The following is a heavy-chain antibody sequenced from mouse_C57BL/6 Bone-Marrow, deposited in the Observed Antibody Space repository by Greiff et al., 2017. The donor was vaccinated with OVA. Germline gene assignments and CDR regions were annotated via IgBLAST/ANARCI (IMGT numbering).Heavy chain of an antibody. D-gene: IGHD2-3*01. CDR1: GFNIKDDY. V-gene: IGHV14-4*01. CDR2: IDPENGDT. J-gene: IGHJ2*01. Sequence: VQLQQSGAELVRPGASVKLSCTASGFNIKDDYMHWVKQRPEQGLEWIGWIDPENGDTEYASKFQGKATITADTSSNTAYLQLSSLTSEDTAVYYCTPDGYYVYFDYWGQGTTLTVSS. CDR3: TPDGYYVYFDY.